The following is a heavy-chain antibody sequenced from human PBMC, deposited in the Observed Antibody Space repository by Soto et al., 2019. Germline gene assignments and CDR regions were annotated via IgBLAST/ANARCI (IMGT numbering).Heavy chain of an antibody. CDR2: SHVGPDTT. D-gene: IGHD6-19*01. J-gene: IGHJ4*02. Sequence: QVQLEQSGAEVKKPGASMKVSCQASGYTFTSYYIHWVRQAPGQGLEWMGVSHVGPDTTMYAQKFQGRVTMTRDTSTSTVYMELSRLISEDTAVYFCARESSGTQYFDYWGQGTLVTVSS. CDR1: GYTFTSYY. V-gene: IGHV1-46*01. CDR3: ARESSGTQYFDY.